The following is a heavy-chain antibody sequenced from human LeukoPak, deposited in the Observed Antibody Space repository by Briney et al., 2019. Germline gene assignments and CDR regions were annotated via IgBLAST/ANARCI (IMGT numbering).Heavy chain of an antibody. V-gene: IGHV4-30-4*01. J-gene: IGHJ4*02. CDR2: IFYSGST. Sequence: PSETLSLTCTVSGXSISSGDYYWSWIRQPPGKGLEWIGHIFYSGSTYYNPSLMRRVTISVDTSKNQFSLKLSSVTAADTAVYYCARERREGGSSWIDYWGRGTLVTVSS. CDR1: GXSISSGDYY. D-gene: IGHD6-13*01. CDR3: ARERREGGSSWIDY.